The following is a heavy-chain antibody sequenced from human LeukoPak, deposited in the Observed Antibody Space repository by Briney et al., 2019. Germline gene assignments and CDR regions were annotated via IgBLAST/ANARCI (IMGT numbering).Heavy chain of an antibody. D-gene: IGHD2-15*01. J-gene: IGHJ6*02. V-gene: IGHV1-18*01. Sequence: ASVKVSCKASGYTFTTYGISWVRQAPGQGLEWMGWINPYNGDTNYAQKLQGRVTMTTDTSTSTAYMELRSLRSEDTAVYYCARDLHPIVVVAATPTYGMDVWGQGTTVTVSS. CDR2: INPYNGDT. CDR3: ARDLHPIVVVAATPTYGMDV. CDR1: GYTFTTYG.